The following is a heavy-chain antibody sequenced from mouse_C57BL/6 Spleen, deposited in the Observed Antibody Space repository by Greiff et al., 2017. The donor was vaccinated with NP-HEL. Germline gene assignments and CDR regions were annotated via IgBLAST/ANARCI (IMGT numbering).Heavy chain of an antibody. Sequence: VQLQESGAELVKPGASVKISCKASGYAFSSYWMNWVKQRPGKGLEWIGQIYPGDGDTNYNGKFKGKATLTADKSSSTAYMQLSSLTSEDSAVYFCARHYDYEGYFDVWGTGTTVTVAS. V-gene: IGHV1-80*01. J-gene: IGHJ1*03. CDR3: ARHYDYEGYFDV. CDR1: GYAFSSYW. D-gene: IGHD2-4*01. CDR2: IYPGDGDT.